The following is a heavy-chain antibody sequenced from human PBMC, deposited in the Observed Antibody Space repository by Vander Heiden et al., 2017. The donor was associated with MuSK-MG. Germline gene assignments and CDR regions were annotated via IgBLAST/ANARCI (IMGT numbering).Heavy chain of an antibody. CDR2: INHSGST. Sequence: QVQLQQWGAGLLKPSETLSLTCAVYGGSFSGYYWSWIRQPPGKGLEWIGEINHSGSTNYNPSLKSRVTISVDTSKNQFSLKLSSVTAADTAVYYCARERKVVMSAFDIWGQGTMVTVSS. V-gene: IGHV4-34*01. CDR3: ARERKVVMSAFDI. CDR1: GGSFSGYY. J-gene: IGHJ3*02. D-gene: IGHD3-22*01.